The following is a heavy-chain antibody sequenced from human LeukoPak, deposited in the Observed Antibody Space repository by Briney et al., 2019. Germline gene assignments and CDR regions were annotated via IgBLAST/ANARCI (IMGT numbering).Heavy chain of an antibody. CDR3: ARRGDYAGGLGYYGMDV. V-gene: IGHV3-48*01. CDR2: ISSSSSTI. J-gene: IGHJ6*02. D-gene: IGHD4-17*01. CDR1: GFTFSSYS. Sequence: GGSLRLSCAASGFTFSSYSMSWVRQAPGKGLEWVSYISSSSSTIYYADSVKGRFTISRDNAKNSLYLQMNGLRAEDTAVYYCARRGDYAGGLGYYGMDVWGQGTTVTVSS.